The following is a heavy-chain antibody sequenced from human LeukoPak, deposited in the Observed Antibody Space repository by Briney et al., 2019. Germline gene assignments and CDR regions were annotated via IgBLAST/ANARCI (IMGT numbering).Heavy chain of an antibody. D-gene: IGHD3-10*01. CDR2: IYYSGST. Sequence: SETLSLTCTVSGGSISSYYWSWIRQPPGKGLEWLGYIYYSGSTNYNPSLKSRVTISVDTSKNQFSLKLSSVTAADTAVYYCARDLSSGSFYYGMDVWGQGTTVTVSS. CDR3: ARDLSSGSFYYGMDV. V-gene: IGHV4-59*01. CDR1: GGSISSYY. J-gene: IGHJ6*02.